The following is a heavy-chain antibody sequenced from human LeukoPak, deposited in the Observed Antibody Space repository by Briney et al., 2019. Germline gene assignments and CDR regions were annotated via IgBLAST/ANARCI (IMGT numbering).Heavy chain of an antibody. CDR2: ISGSGGST. CDR3: AKSSQRVGTFDY. Sequence: GGSLRLSRAASGFTFSSYAMSWVRQAPGKGLEWVSAISGSGGSTYYADSVKGRFTISRDNSKNTLYLQMNSLRAEDTAVYYCAKSSQRVGTFDYWGQGTLVTVSS. D-gene: IGHD6-6*01. V-gene: IGHV3-23*01. CDR1: GFTFSSYA. J-gene: IGHJ4*02.